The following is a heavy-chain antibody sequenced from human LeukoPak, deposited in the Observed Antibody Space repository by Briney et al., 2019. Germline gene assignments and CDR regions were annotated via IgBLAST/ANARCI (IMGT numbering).Heavy chain of an antibody. CDR2: VSSSGSNI. Sequence: GGSLRLSCAASGFTFSTYEMNWVRQAPGKGLEWVSYVSSSGSNIYYADSVKGRFAISRDNAENSLYLQMNSLRADDTAVYYCAGRFDAWGQGTLVTVSS. CDR3: AGRFDA. CDR1: GFTFSTYE. J-gene: IGHJ5*02. V-gene: IGHV3-48*03.